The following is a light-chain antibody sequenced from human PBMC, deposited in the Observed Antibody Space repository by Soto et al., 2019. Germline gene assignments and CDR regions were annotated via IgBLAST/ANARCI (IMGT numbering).Light chain of an antibody. J-gene: IGKJ1*01. V-gene: IGKV1-39*01. CDR1: QSIGWF. Sequence: IEMTQSPSYMSASVGDRVTITCQVSQSIGWFLNWHQQKPGKAPKVLINVASTLRSGVPSRFSGSGSGTDFNLTIKSLQSEDFAPYFCRQANSFFWKFGEGTKVDVK. CDR3: RQANSFFWK. CDR2: VAS.